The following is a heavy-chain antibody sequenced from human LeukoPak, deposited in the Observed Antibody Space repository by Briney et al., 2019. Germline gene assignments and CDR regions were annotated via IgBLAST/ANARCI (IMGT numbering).Heavy chain of an antibody. CDR2: IIPILATP. CDR3: AIRGSLAAPGEFDY. J-gene: IGHJ4*02. D-gene: IGHD6-13*01. CDR1: GGTFSNYA. Sequence: ASVKVSCKASGGTFSNYAISWVRQSPGQGLEWMGGIIPILATPNYAQKFQGRITITADESTSTAYMELSSLRSEDTALYYCAIRGSLAAPGEFDYWGQGTLVTVSS. V-gene: IGHV1-69*13.